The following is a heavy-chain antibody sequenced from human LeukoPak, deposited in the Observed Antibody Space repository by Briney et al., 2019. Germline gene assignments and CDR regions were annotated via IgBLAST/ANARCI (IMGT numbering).Heavy chain of an antibody. D-gene: IGHD3-10*01. CDR3: ARPTRGASYGSGSYKGDY. Sequence: SETLSLTCTVSGYSISSGYYWSWIRQPPGKGLEWIGEINHSGSTNYNPSLKSRVTISVDTSKNQFSLKLSSVTAADTAVYYCARPTRGASYGSGSYKGDYWGQGTLVTVSS. CDR2: INHSGST. J-gene: IGHJ4*02. CDR1: GYSISSGYY. V-gene: IGHV4-38-2*02.